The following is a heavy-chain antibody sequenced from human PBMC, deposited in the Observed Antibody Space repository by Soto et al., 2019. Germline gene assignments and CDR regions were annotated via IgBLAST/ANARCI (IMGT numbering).Heavy chain of an antibody. CDR1: GGSISSSDYW. Sequence: ASETLSLTCTVSGGSISSSDYWWGWIRQPPGKGLEWIGSIYYTGSTYYNPSLKSRVIISVDTSKNQFSLRLSSVTAADTAVYYCARQICRRSWSPDHWGPGTLVTV. CDR3: ARQICRRSWSPDH. J-gene: IGHJ4*02. D-gene: IGHD6-13*01. CDR2: IYYTGST. V-gene: IGHV4-39*01.